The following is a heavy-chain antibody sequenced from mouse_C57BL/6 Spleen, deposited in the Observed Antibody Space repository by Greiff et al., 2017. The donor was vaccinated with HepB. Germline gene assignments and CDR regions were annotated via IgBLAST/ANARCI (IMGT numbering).Heavy chain of an antibody. CDR3: ARDDDGYYGFAY. V-gene: IGHV1-81*01. CDR1: GYTFTSYG. J-gene: IGHJ3*01. Sequence: VQLQQSGAELARPGASVKLSCKASGYTFTSYGISWVKQRTGQGLEWIGEIYPRSGNTYYNEKFKGKATLTADKSSSTAYMELRSLTSEDSAVYFGARDDDGYYGFAYWGQGTLVTVSA. CDR2: IYPRSGNT. D-gene: IGHD2-3*01.